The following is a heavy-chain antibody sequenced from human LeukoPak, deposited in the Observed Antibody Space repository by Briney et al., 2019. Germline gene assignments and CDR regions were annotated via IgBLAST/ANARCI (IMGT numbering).Heavy chain of an antibody. Sequence: ASVKVSCKASGYTFTSYGISWVRQAPGQGLEWMGWISAYNGNTNYAQKLQGRVTMTTDTSTSTAYMELRSLRSDDTAVYYCARVLRYFDWLLFDYWGQGTLVTVSS. J-gene: IGHJ4*02. CDR2: ISAYNGNT. CDR1: GYTFTSYG. D-gene: IGHD3-9*01. CDR3: ARVLRYFDWLLFDY. V-gene: IGHV1-18*01.